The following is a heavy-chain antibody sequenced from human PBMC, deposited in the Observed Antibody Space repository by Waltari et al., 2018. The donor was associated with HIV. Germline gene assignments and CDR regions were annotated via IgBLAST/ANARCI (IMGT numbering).Heavy chain of an antibody. CDR2: INRDGRDT. J-gene: IGHJ6*02. D-gene: IGHD2-21*01. CDR1: GARLRICW. CDR3: AGAPDCGGGSCGGFHYYGLDV. V-gene: IGHV3-74*01. Sequence: EVKVLASGGGLVQPGGALTLTCTALGARLRICWFQWVPQTPGKGLEWVSRINRDGRDTSYADSAKGRFTLSRDNDKNTLFLQMKSLRVEDKAVYYCAGAPDCGGGSCGGFHYYGLDVWGQGITATVSS.